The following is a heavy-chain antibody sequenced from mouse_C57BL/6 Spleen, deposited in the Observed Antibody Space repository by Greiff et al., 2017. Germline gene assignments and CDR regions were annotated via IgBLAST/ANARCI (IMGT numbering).Heavy chain of an antibody. CDR2: IHPNSGST. CDR3: ARSGDGRAMDY. V-gene: IGHV1-64*01. D-gene: IGHD2-3*01. J-gene: IGHJ4*01. Sequence: QVQLQQPGAELVKPGASVKLSRKASGYTFTSYWMHWVKQRPGQGLEWIGMIHPNSGSTNYNEKFKSKATLTVDKSSSTAYMQLSSLTSEDSAVYYCARSGDGRAMDYWGQGTSVTVSS. CDR1: GYTFTSYW.